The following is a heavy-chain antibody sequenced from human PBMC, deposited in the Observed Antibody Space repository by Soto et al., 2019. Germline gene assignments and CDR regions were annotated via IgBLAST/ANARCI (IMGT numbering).Heavy chain of an antibody. D-gene: IGHD3-16*02. J-gene: IGHJ4*02. CDR3: ARATTSDPALPFYDYVWGSYRPPEAYFDY. V-gene: IGHV1-3*01. CDR1: GYTFTSYA. Sequence: ASVKVSCKASGYTFTSYAMHWVRQAPAQRLEWMGWINAGNGNTKYSQKFQGRVTITRDTSASTAYMELSSLRSEDTAVYYCARATTSDPALPFYDYVWGSYRPPEAYFDYWGQGTLVTVSS. CDR2: INAGNGNT.